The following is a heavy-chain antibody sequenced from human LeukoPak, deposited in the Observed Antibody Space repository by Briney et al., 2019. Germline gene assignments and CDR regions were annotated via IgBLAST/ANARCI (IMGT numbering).Heavy chain of an antibody. D-gene: IGHD4-17*01. CDR3: ATVSTPFANYGDAGFDY. V-gene: IGHV3-7*01. CDR1: GFTFSNSW. J-gene: IGHJ4*02. Sequence: PGGSLRLTCTASGFTFSNSWMNWVRQAPGKGLEWVANIKQDGSEKYYVDSVKGRFTISRDNAKNSLYLQMNSLRAEDTAVYYCATVSTPFANYGDAGFDYWGQGTLVTVSS. CDR2: IKQDGSEK.